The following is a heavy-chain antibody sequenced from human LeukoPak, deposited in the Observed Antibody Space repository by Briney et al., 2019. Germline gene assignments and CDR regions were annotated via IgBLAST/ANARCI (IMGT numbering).Heavy chain of an antibody. CDR3: AKDTYSSSLDY. J-gene: IGHJ4*02. CDR2: INSDGSST. V-gene: IGHV3-74*01. D-gene: IGHD6-13*01. CDR1: GFTFSSYW. Sequence: PGGSLRLSCAASGFTFSSYWMHWVRQAPGKGLVWVSRINSDGSSTSYADSVKGRFTISRDNAKNTLYLQMNSLRAEDTAVYYCAKDTYSSSLDYWGQGTLVTVSS.